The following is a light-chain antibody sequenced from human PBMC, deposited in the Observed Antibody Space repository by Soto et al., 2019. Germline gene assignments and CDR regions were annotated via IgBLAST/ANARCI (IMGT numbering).Light chain of an antibody. Sequence: EIVLTQSPATLSVSPGERATLSCRASQSLRSNLACYQQKPGQAPRLLIYAASTRAIGIPARFSGSGSGTDFTLNISSLQSEDFAVYYCQQYEDRRTFGQGTKVEIK. J-gene: IGKJ1*01. CDR3: QQYEDRRT. CDR1: QSLRSN. CDR2: AAS. V-gene: IGKV3-15*01.